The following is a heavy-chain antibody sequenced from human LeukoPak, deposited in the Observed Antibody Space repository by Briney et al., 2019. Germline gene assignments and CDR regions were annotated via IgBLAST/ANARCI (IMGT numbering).Heavy chain of an antibody. CDR1: GYTFTGYY. CDR3: ARGYFDWLNWFDP. V-gene: IGHV1-2*02. CDR2: INPNSGGT. J-gene: IGHJ5*02. D-gene: IGHD3-9*01. Sequence: ASVKVSCKASGYTFTGYYMHWVRQAPGQGLEWMGWINPNSGGTNYAQKFQGRVTMTRDTSISTAYMELSRLGSDDTAVYYCARGYFDWLNWFDPWGQGTLVTVSS.